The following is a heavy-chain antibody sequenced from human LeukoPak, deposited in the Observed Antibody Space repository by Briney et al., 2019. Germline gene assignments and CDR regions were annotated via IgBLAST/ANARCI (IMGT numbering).Heavy chain of an antibody. CDR2: IWYDDTNK. D-gene: IGHD4-23*01. J-gene: IGHJ4*02. CDR3: ARDGRGGNYYMDY. CDR1: GLTFSNYG. Sequence: GKSLRLSCAASGLTFSNYGMHWVRQAPGQGLEWVAAIWYDDTNKYYADSLNGRFTISKDDSKNTLYLQMNSLRAEDTAVYFCARDGRGGNYYMDYWGQGALVTVSS. V-gene: IGHV3-33*01.